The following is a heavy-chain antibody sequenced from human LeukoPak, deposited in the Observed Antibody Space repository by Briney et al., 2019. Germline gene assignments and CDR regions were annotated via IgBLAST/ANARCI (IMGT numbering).Heavy chain of an antibody. CDR1: GFTFSSFA. V-gene: IGHV3-23*01. CDR3: SKDPNGDYIGAFDS. CDR2: ITSSQGRA. Sequence: GGSLRLSCAAYGFTFSSFAMTWVRQAPGKGLEWVASITSSQGRAYTTDSVKGRFTISRDNSQSTLYLQMNNLRVEDTAVYYCSKDPNGDYIGAFDSWGQGTLVTVSS. J-gene: IGHJ5*01. D-gene: IGHD4-17*01.